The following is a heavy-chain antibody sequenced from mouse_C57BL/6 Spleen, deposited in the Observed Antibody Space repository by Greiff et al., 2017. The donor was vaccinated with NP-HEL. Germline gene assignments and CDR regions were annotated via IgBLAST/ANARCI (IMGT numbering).Heavy chain of an antibody. Sequence: QLQQPGAELVKPGASVKLSCKASGYTFTSYWMQWVKQRPGQGLEWIGEIDPSDSYTNYNQKFKGKATLTVDTSSSTAYMQLSSLTSEDSAVYYCARKEGHYSWYFDVWGTGTTVTVSS. D-gene: IGHD2-12*01. J-gene: IGHJ1*03. CDR2: IDPSDSYT. V-gene: IGHV1-50*01. CDR1: GYTFTSYW. CDR3: ARKEGHYSWYFDV.